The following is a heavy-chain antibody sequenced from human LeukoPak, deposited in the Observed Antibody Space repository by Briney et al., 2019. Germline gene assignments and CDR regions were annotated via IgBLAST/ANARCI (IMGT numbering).Heavy chain of an antibody. V-gene: IGHV4-34*01. Sequence: SETLSLTCAVYDGSFSGYYWNWIRQPPGKGLEWIGEIHQSGNTNYNPSLKSRLTISVDTSKNQFSLRLNSVTAADTAVYYCARAPTYYDFWSGLPPANYFDYWGQGTLVTVSS. CDR1: DGSFSGYY. CDR3: ARAPTYYDFWSGLPPANYFDY. J-gene: IGHJ4*02. CDR2: IHQSGNT. D-gene: IGHD3-3*01.